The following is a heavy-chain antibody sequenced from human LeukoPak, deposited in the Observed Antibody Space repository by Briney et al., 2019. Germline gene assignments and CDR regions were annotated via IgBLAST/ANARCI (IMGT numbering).Heavy chain of an antibody. CDR3: ARRGFGVVIPPHQYYYYMDV. Sequence: PSETLSLTCAVYGGSFSGYYWSWIRQPPGKGLEWIGSIYHSGSTYYNPSLKSRVTISVDTSKNQFSLKLSSVTAADTAVYYCARRGFGVVIPPHQYYYYMDVWGKGTTVTVSS. J-gene: IGHJ6*03. CDR1: GGSFSGYY. V-gene: IGHV4-34*01. CDR2: IYHSGST. D-gene: IGHD3-3*01.